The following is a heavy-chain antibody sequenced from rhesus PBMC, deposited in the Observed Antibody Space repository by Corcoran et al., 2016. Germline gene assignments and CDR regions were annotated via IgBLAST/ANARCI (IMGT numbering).Heavy chain of an antibody. V-gene: IGHV4-73*01. CDR2: IYGNSSST. CDR1: GGSISGYYY. D-gene: IGHD5-42*01. Sequence: QVQLQESGPAVVKPSETLSLTCAVYGGSISGYYYWSWIRQPPGKGLEWLGYIYGNSSSTNYNPSLKNRVTISKDTSKNQFSLKLSSVTAADAAVYYCARDGDTVGTAYFDYWGQGVLVTVSS. J-gene: IGHJ4*01. CDR3: ARDGDTVGTAYFDY.